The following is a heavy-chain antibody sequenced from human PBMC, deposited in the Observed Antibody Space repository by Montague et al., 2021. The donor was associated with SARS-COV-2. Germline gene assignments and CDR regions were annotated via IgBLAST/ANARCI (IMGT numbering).Heavy chain of an antibody. CDR2: IYNSGTT. D-gene: IGHD2-21*01. V-gene: IGHV4-39*01. Sequence: SETLSLTCTVSGDSISCPNCYWAWMRQAPGKGLDWIGTIYNSGTTYSNQSLKSRLTISIDTSKNQFSLKLTSVTAADTAVYYCARHRKYGVDCLGNWFHPWGQGTLVTVSS. J-gene: IGHJ5*02. CDR1: GDSISCPNCY. CDR3: ARHRKYGVDCLGNWFHP.